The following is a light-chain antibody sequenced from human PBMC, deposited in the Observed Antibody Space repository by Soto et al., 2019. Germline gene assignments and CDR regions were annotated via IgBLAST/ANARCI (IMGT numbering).Light chain of an antibody. CDR2: GAS. CDR1: QSVSTS. V-gene: IGKV3-15*01. CDR3: QHYNEWPPWT. J-gene: IGKJ1*01. Sequence: EIVLTQSPGTLSLSPGERATLSCSAIQSVSTSQLAWYQQKPGQAPRLLIFGASTRATGTPARFSGSGSGTEFTLTISSLQSEDFAVYYCQHYNEWPPWTFGQGTKVDNK.